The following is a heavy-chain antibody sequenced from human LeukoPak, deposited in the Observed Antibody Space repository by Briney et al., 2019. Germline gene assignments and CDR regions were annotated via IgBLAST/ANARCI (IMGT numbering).Heavy chain of an antibody. CDR1: GYTFTSYY. CDR2: INPSGGST. D-gene: IGHD6-19*01. J-gene: IGHJ4*02. Sequence: ASVKVSCKASGYTFTSYYMHWVRQAPGQGLEWMGIINPSGGSTSYAQKFQGRVTMTRDTSTSTVYMELSSLRSEDTAVYYCATEGAPGIAVAGRRPLHDYWGQGTLVTVSS. CDR3: ATEGAPGIAVAGRRPLHDY. V-gene: IGHV1-46*01.